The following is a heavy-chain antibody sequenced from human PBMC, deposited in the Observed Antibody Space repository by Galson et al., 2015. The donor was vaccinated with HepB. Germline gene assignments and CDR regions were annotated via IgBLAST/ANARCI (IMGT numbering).Heavy chain of an antibody. J-gene: IGHJ4*02. CDR2: INPDGSST. D-gene: IGHD2-2*02. CDR3: ARVAYCSATSCYIYFDY. V-gene: IGHV3-74*01. Sequence: SLRLSCAASGFTFSSYWMHWVRQAPGKGLVWVSHINPDGSSTNYADSVKGRFTISRDNAKNTLYLQMSSLRAEDTAVYYCARVAYCSATSCYIYFDYWGQGTLVTVSS. CDR1: GFTFSSYW.